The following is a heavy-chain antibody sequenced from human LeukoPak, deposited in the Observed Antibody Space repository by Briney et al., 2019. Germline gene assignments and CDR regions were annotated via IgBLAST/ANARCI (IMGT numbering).Heavy chain of an antibody. Sequence: SVKVSCKASGGTFSSYAISWVRQAPGQGLEWMGRIIPILGIANYAQKFQGRVTITADKSTSTAYMELSSLRSEDTAVYYCATGVRGPKGTAMNSDYWGQGTLVTVSS. CDR3: ATGVRGPKGTAMNSDY. V-gene: IGHV1-69*04. CDR1: GGTFSSYA. CDR2: IIPILGIA. J-gene: IGHJ4*02. D-gene: IGHD3-10*01.